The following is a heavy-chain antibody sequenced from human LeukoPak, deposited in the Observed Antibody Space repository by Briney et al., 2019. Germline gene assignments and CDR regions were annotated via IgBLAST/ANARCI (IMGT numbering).Heavy chain of an antibody. CDR2: VWHDGSNK. V-gene: IGHV3-33*01. CDR3: AREHFGSGSCPDY. CDR1: GFTFSSYA. D-gene: IGHD3-10*01. Sequence: PGSFLRLSCTALGFTFSSYAIHWIRKAPGKGLNWVALVWHDGSNKYYADFVKGRFTISRDNSKNTVYLQMNSLRAEDTAVYYGAREHFGSGSCPDYWGQGTLVTVSS. J-gene: IGHJ4*02.